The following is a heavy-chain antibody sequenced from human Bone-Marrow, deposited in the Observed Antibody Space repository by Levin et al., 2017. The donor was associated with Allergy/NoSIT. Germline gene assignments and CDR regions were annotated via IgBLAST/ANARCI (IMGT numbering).Heavy chain of an antibody. D-gene: IGHD4-17*01. CDR1: GFRSVSHW. CDR2: IKQGGVET. CDR3: TRGYYGDYD. J-gene: IGHJ4*02. V-gene: IGHV3-7*01. Sequence: PGGSLRLSCVASGFRSVSHWMCWVRQAPGKGLQWVANIKQGGVETYYVDSVKGRFIISRDDAGKSLFLHMSSLRAEDTGVYYCTRGYYGDYDWGQGTLVTVSS.